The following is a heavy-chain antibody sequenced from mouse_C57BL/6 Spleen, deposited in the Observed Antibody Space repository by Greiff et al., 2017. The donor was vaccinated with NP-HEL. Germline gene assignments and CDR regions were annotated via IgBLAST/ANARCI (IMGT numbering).Heavy chain of an antibody. CDR1: GYTFTEYT. J-gene: IGHJ4*01. Sequence: VQLQQSGAELVKPGASVKLSCKASGYTFTEYTIHWVKQRSGQGLEWIGWFYPGSGSIKYNEKFKDKATLTADKSSSTVYMALSRLTSEDSAVYFCARHEDPYDYDVAYAMDYWGQGTSVTVSS. CDR2: FYPGSGSI. V-gene: IGHV1-62-2*01. D-gene: IGHD2-4*01. CDR3: ARHEDPYDYDVAYAMDY.